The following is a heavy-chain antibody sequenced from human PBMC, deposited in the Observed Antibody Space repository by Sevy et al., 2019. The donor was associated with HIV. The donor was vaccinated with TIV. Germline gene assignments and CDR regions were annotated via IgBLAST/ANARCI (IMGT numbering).Heavy chain of an antibody. CDR1: GHSYTSYW. CDR2: IDPSDSYT. J-gene: IGHJ4*02. D-gene: IGHD3-22*01. Sequence: GESLKISCKDSGHSYTSYWISWVRQMPGKGLEWMGRIDPSDSYTNYSPSFQGHVTISADKSISTAYLQWNRLKASDSAMYYCARRGYFDTSGYPDYWGQGTLVTVSS. CDR3: ARRGYFDTSGYPDY. V-gene: IGHV5-10-1*01.